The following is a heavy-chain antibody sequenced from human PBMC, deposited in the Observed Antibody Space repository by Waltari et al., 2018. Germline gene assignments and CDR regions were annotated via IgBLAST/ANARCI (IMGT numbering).Heavy chain of an antibody. CDR1: GYTFTDYY. Sequence: EVQLVQSGAEVKKPGATVKIFCKVSGYTFTDYYMHWVQQAPGKGLEWMGLVDPEDGETIYAEKFQGRVTMTRDTSISTAYMELSRLTSDDTAVYYCARDHGWSDYWGQGTLVTVSS. CDR3: ARDHGWSDY. J-gene: IGHJ4*02. D-gene: IGHD6-19*01. V-gene: IGHV1-69-2*01. CDR2: VDPEDGET.